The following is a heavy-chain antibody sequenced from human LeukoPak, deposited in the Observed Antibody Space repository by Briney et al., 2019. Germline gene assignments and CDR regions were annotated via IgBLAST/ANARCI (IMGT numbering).Heavy chain of an antibody. D-gene: IGHD3-22*01. Sequence: PSETLSLTCAVSGYSISSGYYWGWIRQPPGKGLEWIGSIYHSGSTYYNPSLKSRVTISVDTSKNQFSLKLSSVTAADTAVYYCARDVGYDSSGYYYALWGQGTLVTVSS. V-gene: IGHV4-38-2*02. J-gene: IGHJ4*02. CDR3: ARDVGYDSSGYYYAL. CDR2: IYHSGST. CDR1: GYSISSGYY.